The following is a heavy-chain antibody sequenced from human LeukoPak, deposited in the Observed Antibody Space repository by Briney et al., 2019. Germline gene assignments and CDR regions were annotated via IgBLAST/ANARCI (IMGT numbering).Heavy chain of an antibody. CDR2: ISSSSSYI. J-gene: IGHJ4*02. CDR1: GFTFSSYS. D-gene: IGHD6-13*01. V-gene: IGHV3-21*01. CDR3: ARVGSSWYYFDY. Sequence: GGSLRLSCAASGFTFSSYSMNWVRQAPGKGLEWVSSISSSSSYIYYADSVKGRFTISRDNAKNSLYLQMNSLRAEDTAVYYCARVGSSWYYFDYLGQGTLVTVSS.